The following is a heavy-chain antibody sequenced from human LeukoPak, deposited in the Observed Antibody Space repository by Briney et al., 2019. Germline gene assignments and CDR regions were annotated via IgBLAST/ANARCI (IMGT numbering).Heavy chain of an antibody. D-gene: IGHD3-10*01. CDR3: AREHLWFGELLFDY. Sequence: GGSLRLSCAASGFTVSSYYMNWVRQAPGKGLEWVAVISYDGSNKYYADSVKGRFTISRDNSKNTLYLQMNSLRAEDTAVYYCAREHLWFGELLFDYWGQGTLVTVSS. CDR2: ISYDGSNK. CDR1: GFTVSSYY. V-gene: IGHV3-30-3*01. J-gene: IGHJ4*02.